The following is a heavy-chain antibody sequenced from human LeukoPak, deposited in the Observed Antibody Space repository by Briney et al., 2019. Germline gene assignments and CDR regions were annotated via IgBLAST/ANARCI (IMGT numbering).Heavy chain of an antibody. J-gene: IGHJ5*02. Sequence: ASVRVSSKPSGYTFTSYGISWVRQAPGQGLEWMGWISAYNGNTNYAQKLQGRVTMTTDTSTSTAYMELRSLRSDDTAVYYCARAPPVTLYNWFGPWGQGTLVTVSS. CDR1: GYTFTSYG. CDR2: ISAYNGNT. CDR3: ARAPPVTLYNWFGP. D-gene: IGHD4-11*01. V-gene: IGHV1-18*01.